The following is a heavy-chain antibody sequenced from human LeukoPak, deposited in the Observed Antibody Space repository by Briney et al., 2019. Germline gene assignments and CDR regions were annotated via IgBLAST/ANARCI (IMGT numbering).Heavy chain of an antibody. J-gene: IGHJ4*02. V-gene: IGHV4-34*01. D-gene: IGHD6-19*01. Sequence: PSETLSLTCTVSGGSISSYYWSWIRQPPGKGLEWIGEINHSGSTNYNPSLKSRVTISVDTSKNQFSLKLSSVTAADTAVYYCASGGEYSSGWWGQGTLVTVSS. CDR3: ASGGEYSSGW. CDR2: INHSGST. CDR1: GGSISSYY.